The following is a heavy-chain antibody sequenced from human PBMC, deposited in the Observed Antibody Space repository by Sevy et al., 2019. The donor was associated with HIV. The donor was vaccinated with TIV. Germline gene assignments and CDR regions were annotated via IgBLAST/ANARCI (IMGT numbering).Heavy chain of an antibody. V-gene: IGHV1-18*01. Sequence: ASVKVSCKASGYTFTSYGISWVRQAPGQGLEWMGWISAYNGNTNYAQKLQGRVTMTTDTSTSTAYMELRGLRSDDTAVYYCAKSLGVTAIIDFDYWGQGTLVTVSS. CDR1: GYTFTSYG. CDR2: ISAYNGNT. CDR3: AKSLGVTAIIDFDY. D-gene: IGHD2-21*02. J-gene: IGHJ4*02.